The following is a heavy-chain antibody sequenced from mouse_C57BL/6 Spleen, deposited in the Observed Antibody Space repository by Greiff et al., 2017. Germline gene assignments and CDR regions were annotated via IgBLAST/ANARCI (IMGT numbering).Heavy chain of an antibody. J-gene: IGHJ2*01. CDR3: ARYDGSSHDFDY. CDR1: GYTFTSYG. CDR2: IYPRSGNT. Sequence: VKLVESGAELARPGASVKLSCKASGYTFTSYGISWVKQRTGQGLEWIGEIYPRSGNTYYNEKFKGKATLTADKSSSTAYMELRSLTSEDSSVYFCARYDGSSHDFDYWGQGTTRTVSS. V-gene: IGHV1-81*01. D-gene: IGHD1-1*01.